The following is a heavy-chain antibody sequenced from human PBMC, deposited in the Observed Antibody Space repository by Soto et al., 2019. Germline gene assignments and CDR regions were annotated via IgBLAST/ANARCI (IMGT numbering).Heavy chain of an antibody. V-gene: IGHV3-11*01. CDR1: GLTFIDYY. Sequence: QVRLVESGGDLVKPGESLRLSCVASGLTFIDYYMNWVRQAPGKGLEWISYISSTGKNIYYSDSVKGRFIVSRDNAKNSLFLQMNSLTADDTAVYYCGRSHGAGSYWGQGTRVTVSS. CDR3: GRSHGAGSY. CDR2: ISSTGKNI. D-gene: IGHD4-17*01. J-gene: IGHJ4*02.